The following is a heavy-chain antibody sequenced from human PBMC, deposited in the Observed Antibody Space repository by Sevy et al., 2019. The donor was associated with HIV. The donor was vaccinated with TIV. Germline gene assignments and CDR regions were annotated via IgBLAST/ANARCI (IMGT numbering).Heavy chain of an antibody. CDR1: GGSITSSDSY. CDR3: ASKRAYSHGPFDY. V-gene: IGHV4-30-4*01. CDR2: IHYSGGT. Sequence: SETLSLTCTVSGGSITSSDSYWSWIRQAPGKGLEWIGYIHYSGGTYYNPFLKGRVAMSVDTSEKQFSLRLSFLTAADTATHFCASKRAYSHGPFDYWGQGTLVTVSS. J-gene: IGHJ4*02. D-gene: IGHD5-18*01.